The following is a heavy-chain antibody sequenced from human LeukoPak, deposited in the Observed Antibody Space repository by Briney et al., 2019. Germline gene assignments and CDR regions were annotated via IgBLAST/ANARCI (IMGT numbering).Heavy chain of an antibody. D-gene: IGHD2-2*01. J-gene: IGHJ6*03. Sequence: ASVKVSCKASGYTFTSYDINWVRQATGQGLEWMGWMNPNSGNTGYAQKFQGRVTITRNTSISTAYMELSSLRSEDTAVYYCARDKGSSTFGAYYYYMDVWGKGTTVTVSS. V-gene: IGHV1-8*03. CDR1: GYTFTSYD. CDR2: MNPNSGNT. CDR3: ARDKGSSTFGAYYYYMDV.